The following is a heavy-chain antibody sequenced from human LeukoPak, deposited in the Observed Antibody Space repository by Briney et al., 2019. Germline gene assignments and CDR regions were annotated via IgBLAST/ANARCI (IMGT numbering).Heavy chain of an antibody. CDR3: ARVPLRFDFYMDV. J-gene: IGHJ6*03. Sequence: SETLSLNCTVSGGSISSSSYYLGWIRQPPGKGLARLGGIYYSGSTYYNPSLKSRVTISVDTSKNQFSLKLSSVTSAYTAVYYCARVPLRFDFYMDVWGKVTTVTVSS. CDR2: IYYSGST. V-gene: IGHV4-39*01. D-gene: IGHD3-16*01. CDR1: GGSISSSSYY.